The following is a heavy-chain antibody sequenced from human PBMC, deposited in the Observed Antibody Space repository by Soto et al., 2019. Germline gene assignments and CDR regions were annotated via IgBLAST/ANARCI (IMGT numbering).Heavy chain of an antibody. D-gene: IGHD3-3*01. J-gene: IGHJ4*02. CDR3: ARESWSGPSHY. CDR2: IIPILGIA. Sequence: ASVKVSCKASGGTFSSYTISWVRQAPGQGREWMGRIIPILGIANYAQKFQGRVTITRDTSASTAYMELSSLRSEDTAVYYCARESWSGPSHYWGQGTLVTVSS. CDR1: GGTFSSYT. V-gene: IGHV1-69*04.